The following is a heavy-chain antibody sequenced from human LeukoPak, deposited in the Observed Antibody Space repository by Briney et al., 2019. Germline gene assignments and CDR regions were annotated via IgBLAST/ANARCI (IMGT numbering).Heavy chain of an antibody. CDR2: FYYSRST. V-gene: IGHV4-39*01. D-gene: IGHD3-10*01. J-gene: IGHJ4*02. Sequence: PSETLSLTCTVSGGSVSSSSDYGGWIRQPPGKGLEWIGSFYYSRSTYYNPALKSRVTISVDTSKNQFSLKLSSVTAADTAVYYCANLYNSGSYFGYWGQGTLVTVSS. CDR3: ANLYNSGSYFGY. CDR1: GGSVSSSSDY.